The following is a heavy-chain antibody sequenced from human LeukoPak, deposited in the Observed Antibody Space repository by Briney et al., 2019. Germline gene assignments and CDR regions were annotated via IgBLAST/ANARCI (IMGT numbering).Heavy chain of an antibody. D-gene: IGHD6-13*01. V-gene: IGHV3-48*03. Sequence: GGSLRLSCVASGFIFSNYEMNWVRQTPGKGLDGVSYISDHGKSRNYVDSVKGRFTISRDNAKNSLYLQMNSLRVEDTASYFCARARIAAPLLDYWGQGTLVTVSS. CDR2: ISDHGKSR. J-gene: IGHJ4*02. CDR3: ARARIAAPLLDY. CDR1: GFIFSNYE.